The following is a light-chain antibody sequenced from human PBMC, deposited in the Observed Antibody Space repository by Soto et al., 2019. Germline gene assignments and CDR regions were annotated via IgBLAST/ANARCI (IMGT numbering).Light chain of an antibody. CDR3: QKYGGSSVT. J-gene: IGKJ4*01. CDR2: GAS. Sequence: EIVLTQSPGTLSLSPGERATLSCRTSQSVSSTYLAWYQQIPGQAPRLIIYGASSRAAGVPDRFSGSGSGTDFTLPLSRLEPEDFAVYYCQKYGGSSVTFGGGTKVEIK. CDR1: QSVSSTY. V-gene: IGKV3-20*01.